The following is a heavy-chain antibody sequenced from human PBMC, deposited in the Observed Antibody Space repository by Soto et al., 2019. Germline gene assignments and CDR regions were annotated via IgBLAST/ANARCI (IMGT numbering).Heavy chain of an antibody. CDR3: ARVNIGYSSSSDYYYYGMDV. D-gene: IGHD6-6*01. CDR2: INHSGST. CDR1: GGSFSGYY. J-gene: IGHJ6*02. Sequence: SETLSLTCAVYGGSFSGYYWSWIRQPPGKGLEWIGEINHSGSTNYNPSLKSRVTISVDTSKNQFSLKLSSVTAADTAVYYCARVNIGYSSSSDYYYYGMDVWGQGTTVTVSS. V-gene: IGHV4-34*01.